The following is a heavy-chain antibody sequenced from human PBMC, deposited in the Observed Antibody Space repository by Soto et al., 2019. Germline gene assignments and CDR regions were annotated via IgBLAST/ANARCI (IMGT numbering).Heavy chain of an antibody. J-gene: IGHJ6*03. CDR1: GGSISSGGYY. CDR2: IYYSGST. CDR3: ARVTTTVTTQGYYYYMDV. Sequence: SETLSLTCTVSGGSISSGGYYWSWIRQHPGKGLEWIGYIYYSGSTYYNPSLKSRVTISVDTSKNQFSLKLSSVTAADTAVYYCARVTTTVTTQGYYYYMDVWGKGTTVTVSS. D-gene: IGHD4-17*01. V-gene: IGHV4-31*03.